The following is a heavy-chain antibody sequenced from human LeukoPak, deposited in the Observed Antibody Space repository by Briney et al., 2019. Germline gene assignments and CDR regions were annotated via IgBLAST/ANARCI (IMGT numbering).Heavy chain of an antibody. J-gene: IGHJ4*02. CDR2: IYYSGST. V-gene: IGHV4-59*01. Sequence: PSETLSLTCTVSGGSISSYYWSWIRQPPGKGLEWIGYIYYSGSTDYNPSLKSRVTISVDTSKNQFSLKLSSVTAADTAVYYCARGLRFVEWLTQDYWGQGTLVTVSS. CDR3: ARGLRFVEWLTQDY. CDR1: GGSISSYY. D-gene: IGHD3-3*01.